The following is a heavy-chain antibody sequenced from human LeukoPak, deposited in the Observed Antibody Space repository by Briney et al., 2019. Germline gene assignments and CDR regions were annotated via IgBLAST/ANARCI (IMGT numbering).Heavy chain of an antibody. J-gene: IGHJ6*03. Sequence: ASVKVSCKASGYTFTSYYMHWVRQAPGQGLEWKGIINPSGGSTSYAQKFQGRVTMTRDTSTSTVYMELSSLRSEDTAVYYCARDRNTAGMDVWGKGTTVTVSS. CDR2: INPSGGST. CDR1: GYTFTSYY. D-gene: IGHD5-18*01. V-gene: IGHV1-46*03. CDR3: ARDRNTAGMDV.